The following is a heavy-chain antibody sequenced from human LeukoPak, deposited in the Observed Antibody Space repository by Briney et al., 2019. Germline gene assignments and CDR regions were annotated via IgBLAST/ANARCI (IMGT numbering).Heavy chain of an antibody. D-gene: IGHD1-26*01. V-gene: IGHV3-23*01. Sequence: GGSLRLSCAASGFTFSSYAMSWIRQAPGKGLEWVSAISGSGGSTYYADSVKGRFTISRDNSKNTLYLQMNSLRAEDTAVYYCAKGVGATPDAFDIWGQGTMVTVSS. J-gene: IGHJ3*02. CDR2: ISGSGGST. CDR1: GFTFSSYA. CDR3: AKGVGATPDAFDI.